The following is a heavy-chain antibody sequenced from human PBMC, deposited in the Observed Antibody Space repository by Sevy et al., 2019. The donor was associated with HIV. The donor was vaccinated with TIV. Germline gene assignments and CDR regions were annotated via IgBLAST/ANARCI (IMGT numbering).Heavy chain of an antibody. J-gene: IGHJ3*02. CDR2: ISGSGGRT. Sequence: GGSLRLSCAASGFTFSSYAMSWVRQAPGKGLEWVSAISGSGGRTYYADSVKGRFTISRDNSKNTLYLQMNSLRAEDTAVYYCAKDEGLLFRWLDAFDIWGQGTMVTVSS. CDR1: GFTFSSYA. CDR3: AKDEGLLFRWLDAFDI. V-gene: IGHV3-23*01. D-gene: IGHD2-21*02.